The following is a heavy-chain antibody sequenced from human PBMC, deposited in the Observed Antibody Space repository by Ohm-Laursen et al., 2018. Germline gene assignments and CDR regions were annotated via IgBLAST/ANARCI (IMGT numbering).Heavy chain of an antibody. V-gene: IGHV3-48*03. Sequence: GSLRLSCAAFGFTFSSYEMNWVRQAPGKGLEWVSYISSSGSTIHYADSVKGRFTISRDNAKNSLYLQMNSLRAEDTAVYHCARDPVRGLTDYWGQGTLVTVSS. D-gene: IGHD3-16*01. CDR3: ARDPVRGLTDY. J-gene: IGHJ4*02. CDR1: GFTFSSYE. CDR2: ISSSGSTI.